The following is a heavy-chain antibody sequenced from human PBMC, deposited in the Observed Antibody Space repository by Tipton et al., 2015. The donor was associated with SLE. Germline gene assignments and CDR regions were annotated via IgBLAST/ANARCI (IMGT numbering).Heavy chain of an antibody. V-gene: IGHV4-61*02. Sequence: TLSLTCTVSGGSLSSSSYYWSWIRQPAGKGLEWIGRIYTSGSTNYNPSLKSRVTMSVDTSKNQFSLKLSSVTAADTAVYYCAREDSSSPREYYFDYWGQGTLVTVSS. J-gene: IGHJ4*02. CDR3: AREDSSSPREYYFDY. D-gene: IGHD6-6*01. CDR2: IYTSGST. CDR1: GGSLSSSSYY.